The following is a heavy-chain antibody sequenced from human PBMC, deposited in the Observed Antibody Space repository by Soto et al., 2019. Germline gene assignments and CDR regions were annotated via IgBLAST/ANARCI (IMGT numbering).Heavy chain of an antibody. J-gene: IGHJ4*02. D-gene: IGHD1-1*01. CDR2: IKPNSGDT. CDR1: EFPFTDYY. Sequence: QVQLVQSGAEVKKPGASVKVSCKASEFPFTDYYIHWVRQAPVQELEWMGWIKPNSGDTHIAKKFQGRDTVTRDTSISTVYMELTSLRSDDTAVYFCARDPLYDTWTLFDYWGQGTLVTVSS. CDR3: ARDPLYDTWTLFDY. V-gene: IGHV1-2*02.